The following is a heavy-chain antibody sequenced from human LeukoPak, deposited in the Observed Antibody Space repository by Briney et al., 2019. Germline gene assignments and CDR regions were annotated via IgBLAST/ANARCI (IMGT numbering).Heavy chain of an antibody. D-gene: IGHD3-10*01. CDR1: GFTFNSNA. CDR3: AREGDMVRGVTPSSFDY. CDR2: INSRGGTT. J-gene: IGHJ4*02. Sequence: GGSLRLSCAASGFTFNSNAMNWVRQAPGKGLEWVSAINSRGGTTYYADSVKGRFTISRDNSKNTLYLQMNSLRAEDTAAYHCAREGDMVRGVTPSSFDYWGQGTLVTVSS. V-gene: IGHV3-23*01.